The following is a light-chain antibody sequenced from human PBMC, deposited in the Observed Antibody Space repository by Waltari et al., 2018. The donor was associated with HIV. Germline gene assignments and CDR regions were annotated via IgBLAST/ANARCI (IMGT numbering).Light chain of an antibody. V-gene: IGLV3-25*03. CDR2: KDN. Sequence: SSDLTQPPSVSVSPGQTATITCSGDSLSKQYTSCYKQRPGQAPVLLISKDNKRPSGIPERFSGSTSGTTVTLAISRVQPDDEADYYCQSSDTSGTSVIFGGGTKLTVL. CDR3: QSSDTSGTSVI. CDR1: SLSKQY. J-gene: IGLJ2*01.